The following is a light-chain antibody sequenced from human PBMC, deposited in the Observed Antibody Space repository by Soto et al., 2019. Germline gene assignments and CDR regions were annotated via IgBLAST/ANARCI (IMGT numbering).Light chain of an antibody. J-gene: IGLJ1*01. CDR2: DVS. CDR3: SSYTRSTIYV. Sequence: QSALTQPASVSGSPGQSITISCTGTSSDVGGFNYVSWYQQHPGKAPKLLIYDVSNRPSGVSDRFSGSKSGNTASLTISGLQAGDEAEYYCSSYTRSTIYVFGTGTKLTVL. CDR1: SSDVGGFNY. V-gene: IGLV2-14*03.